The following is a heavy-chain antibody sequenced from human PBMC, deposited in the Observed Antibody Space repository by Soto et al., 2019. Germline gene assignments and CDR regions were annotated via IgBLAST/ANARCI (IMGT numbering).Heavy chain of an antibody. V-gene: IGHV4-59*08. D-gene: IGHD2-15*01. Sequence: SETLSLTCTVSGGSISSYYWSWIRQPPGKGLEYIGYIYYSGSTNYNPSLKSRVTISVDMSKNQFSLKLSSVTAADTAVYYCARLFRFCSGGSCYFTRDVFDIWGQGTMVTVSS. CDR1: GGSISSYY. CDR2: IYYSGST. CDR3: ARLFRFCSGGSCYFTRDVFDI. J-gene: IGHJ3*02.